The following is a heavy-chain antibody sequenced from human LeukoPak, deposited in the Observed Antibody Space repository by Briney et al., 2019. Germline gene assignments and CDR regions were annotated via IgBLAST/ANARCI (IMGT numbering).Heavy chain of an antibody. Sequence: ASVKVSCKASGCTFTSYDISWVRQATGQGLEWMGWMNPNSGNTGYAQKFQGRVTIARNTSISTAYMELSSLRSDDTAVYYCARGIQLWLLLRRYYFDYWGQGTLVTVSS. V-gene: IGHV1-8*03. D-gene: IGHD5-18*01. CDR2: MNPNSGNT. CDR3: ARGIQLWLLLRRYYFDY. J-gene: IGHJ4*02. CDR1: GCTFTSYD.